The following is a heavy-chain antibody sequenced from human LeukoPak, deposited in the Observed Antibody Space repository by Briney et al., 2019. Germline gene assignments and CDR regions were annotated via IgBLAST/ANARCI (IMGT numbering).Heavy chain of an antibody. CDR2: ISGSGGST. D-gene: IGHD6-13*01. J-gene: IGHJ4*02. CDR3: AKRSYSSNWYFDY. Sequence: GGSLRLSCAASGFTFTSYAMSWVRQAPGKGLEWVSAISGSGGSTYYADSVKGRFTISRDNSKNTLYLQMSSLSAEDTGVYYCAKRSYSSNWYFDYWGQGTLVTVSS. CDR1: GFTFTSYA. V-gene: IGHV3-23*01.